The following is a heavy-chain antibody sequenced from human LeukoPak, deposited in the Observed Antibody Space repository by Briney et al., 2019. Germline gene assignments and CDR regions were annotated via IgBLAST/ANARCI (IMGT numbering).Heavy chain of an antibody. CDR1: GDSVSSNSAA. V-gene: IGHV6-1*01. Sequence: SQTLSLTCAISGDSVSSNSAAWNWIRQSPSRGLEWLGRTYYRSKWYNDYAVSVKSRITINPDTSKNQFSLKLSSVTAADTAVYYCARGRGTVIPYYYYGMDVWGQGTTVTVSS. CDR2: TYYRSKWYN. J-gene: IGHJ6*02. D-gene: IGHD4-4*01. CDR3: ARGRGTVIPYYYYGMDV.